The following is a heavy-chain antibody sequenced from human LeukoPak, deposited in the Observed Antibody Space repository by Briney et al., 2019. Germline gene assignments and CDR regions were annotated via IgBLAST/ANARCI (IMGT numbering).Heavy chain of an antibody. D-gene: IGHD6-13*01. CDR3: ARGRAVAGTKDY. CDR2: ISAYNGNT. Sequence: ASVKVSCKPSGYTFTSYGISCVRQAPGQGLEWMGWISAYNGNTNYAQKLQGRVTMTTDTSTSTAYMELRSLRSDDTAVYYCARGRAVAGTKDYWGQGTLVTVSS. CDR1: GYTFTSYG. J-gene: IGHJ4*02. V-gene: IGHV1-18*01.